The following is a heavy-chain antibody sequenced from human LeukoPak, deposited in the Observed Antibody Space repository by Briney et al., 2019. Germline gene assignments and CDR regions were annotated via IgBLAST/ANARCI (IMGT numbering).Heavy chain of an antibody. CDR3: ARLCYSGFDY. CDR1: GCTFSEFE. CDR2: MNPDSGNT. V-gene: IGHV1-8*01. Sequence: ASVKVSCQASGCTFSEFEIHWVRQATGQGLEWMGWMNPDSGNTDYAEKFQGRLSMTRTTSTTTAYMELSSLGSEDTAVYYCARLCYSGFDYWGQGSLVSVSS. D-gene: IGHD1-26*01. J-gene: IGHJ4*02.